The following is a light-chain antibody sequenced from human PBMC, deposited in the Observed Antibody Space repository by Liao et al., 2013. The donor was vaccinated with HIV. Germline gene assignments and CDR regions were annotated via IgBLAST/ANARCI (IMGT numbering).Light chain of an antibody. V-gene: IGLV3-1*01. J-gene: IGLJ2*01. CDR3: QSWDRSADVV. CDR1: KLGEKY. Sequence: YDLTQPPSVSVSPGQTGSITCSGYKLGEKYVSWYQQKPGQSPVLVIYYDSDRPSGIPERFSGSNSGNTATLTISGTQAMDEADYFCQSWDRSADVVFGGGTKLTVL. CDR2: YDS.